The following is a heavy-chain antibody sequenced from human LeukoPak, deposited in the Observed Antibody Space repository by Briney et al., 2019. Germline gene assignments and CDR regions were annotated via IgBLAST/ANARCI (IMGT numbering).Heavy chain of an antibody. Sequence: SETLSLTCTVSGYSISSGYYWGWIRQPPGKGLEWIGSIYHSGSTYYDPSLKSRVTVSVDTSKNQFSLKLSSVTAADTAVYYCARGVRYSSSWYRGYYYYYYYMDVWGKGTTVTVSS. J-gene: IGHJ6*03. CDR1: GYSISSGYY. CDR3: ARGVRYSSSWYRGYYYYYYYMDV. CDR2: IYHSGST. D-gene: IGHD6-13*01. V-gene: IGHV4-38-2*02.